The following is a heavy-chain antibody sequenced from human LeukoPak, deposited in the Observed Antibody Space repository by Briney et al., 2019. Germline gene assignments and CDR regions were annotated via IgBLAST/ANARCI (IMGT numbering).Heavy chain of an antibody. V-gene: IGHV4-39*01. CDR1: GGSITSTSYY. CDR2: IYSGGST. CDR3: ARHLYYCTSTSCYSLFDY. Sequence: ASETLSLTCTVSGGSITSTSYYWGWIRQPPGKGLEWIGTIYSGGSTYYSPSLKSRVTISVDTSKNQFSLRLSSVTASDTAVYYCARHLYYCTSTSCYSLFDYWGQGTLVAISS. J-gene: IGHJ4*02. D-gene: IGHD2-2*01.